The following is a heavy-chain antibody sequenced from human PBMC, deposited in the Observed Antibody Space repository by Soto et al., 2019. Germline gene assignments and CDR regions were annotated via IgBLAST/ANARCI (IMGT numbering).Heavy chain of an antibody. CDR2: ISGGCWTT. CDR1: GVTFSSYA. J-gene: IGHJ6*02. CDR3: AKDEVAPLWFGGGDV. D-gene: IGHD3-10*01. Sequence: EVQLLESGGGLGQPGGSLRLSCAASGVTFSSYAMSWVRQAPGKGLEWVSTISGGCWTTYHAYSVKGRFTISRDNSKNTLYLQMNSLRAEDTAVYYCAKDEVAPLWFGGGDVWGQGTTVTVSS. V-gene: IGHV3-23*01.